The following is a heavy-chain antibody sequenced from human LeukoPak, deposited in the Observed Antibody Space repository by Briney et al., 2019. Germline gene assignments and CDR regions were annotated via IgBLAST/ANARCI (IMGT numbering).Heavy chain of an antibody. CDR2: IYTSGST. D-gene: IGHD3-3*01. CDR3: ARSLSYYDFWSGYYSPYFDY. V-gene: IGHV4-4*07. Sequence: SETLSLNCTVSGGSISSYYWSWIRQPAGKGLEWIGRIYTSGSTNYNPSLKSRVTISVDTSKNQFSLKLSSVTAADTAVYYCARSLSYYDFWSGYYSPYFDYWGQGTLVTVSS. J-gene: IGHJ4*02. CDR1: GGSISSYY.